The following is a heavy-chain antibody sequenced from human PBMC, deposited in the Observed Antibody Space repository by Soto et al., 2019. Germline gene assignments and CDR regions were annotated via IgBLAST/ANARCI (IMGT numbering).Heavy chain of an antibody. J-gene: IGHJ4*02. D-gene: IGHD5-12*01. CDR1: GYSFTSYW. CDR3: ARLKRDGYNYSPLYY. V-gene: IGHV5-51*01. CDR2: IYPGDSDT. Sequence: GESLKIFCKGSGYSFTSYWIGWVRQMPGKGLEWMGIIYPGDSDTRYSPSFQGQVTISADKSISTAYLQWSSLKASDTAMYYCARLKRDGYNYSPLYYWGQGTLVTVSS.